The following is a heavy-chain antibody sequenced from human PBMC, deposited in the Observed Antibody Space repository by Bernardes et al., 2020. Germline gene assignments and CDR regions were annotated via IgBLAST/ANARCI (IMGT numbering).Heavy chain of an antibody. CDR3: GKGEIPEI. CDR1: GFSFGDSW. CDR2: IKGNGGER. Sequence: GGSLRLSCAASGFSFGDSWMTWVRQAPGKGLEWVAYIKGNGGERFYVDSVRGRFSISRDNAENIVFLEMNNLRGDDTAVYFCGKGEIPEIWGHGTLVNVSS. D-gene: IGHD3-10*01. J-gene: IGHJ4*01. V-gene: IGHV3-7*03.